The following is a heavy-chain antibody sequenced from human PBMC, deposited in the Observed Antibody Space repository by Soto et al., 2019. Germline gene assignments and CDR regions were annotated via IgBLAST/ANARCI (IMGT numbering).Heavy chain of an antibody. D-gene: IGHD3-22*01. CDR3: ARDGDYYDSSGYYPTDYYFDY. V-gene: IGHV3-33*01. Sequence: GGSLRLSCAASGFTFSSYGMHWVRQAPGKGLEWVAVIWYDGSNKYYADSVKGRFTISRDNSKNTLYLQMNSLRAEDTAVYYCARDGDYYDSSGYYPTDYYFDYWGQGTLVTVSS. CDR1: GFTFSSYG. J-gene: IGHJ4*02. CDR2: IWYDGSNK.